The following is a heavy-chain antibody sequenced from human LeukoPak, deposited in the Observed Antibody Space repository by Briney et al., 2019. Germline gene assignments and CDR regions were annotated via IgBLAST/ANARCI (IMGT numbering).Heavy chain of an antibody. CDR1: GFTFSSYA. CDR3: ARDKTFTFGGVLDY. V-gene: IGHV3-30-3*01. D-gene: IGHD3-16*01. CDR2: ISYDGSNK. Sequence: GGSLRLSCAASGFTFSSYAMHWVRQAPGEGLEWVAVISYDGSNKYYADSVKGRFTISRDNSKNTLYLQMNSLRAEDTAVYYCARDKTFTFGGVLDYWGQGTLVTVSS. J-gene: IGHJ4*02.